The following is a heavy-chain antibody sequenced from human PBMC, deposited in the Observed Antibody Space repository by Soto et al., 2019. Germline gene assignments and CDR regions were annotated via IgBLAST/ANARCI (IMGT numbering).Heavy chain of an antibody. J-gene: IGHJ6*02. D-gene: IGHD1-1*01. CDR3: ARDRLRYNWNDFPYYYYGMDV. CDR1: GFTFSSYA. Sequence: QVQLVESGGGVVQPGRSLRLSCAASGFTFSSYAMHWVRQAPGKGLEWVAVISYDGSNKYYADSVKGRFIISRDNSKNALYLLMNSLRAEHTAVYYCARDRLRYNWNDFPYYYYGMDVWCQGTTVTVSS. CDR2: ISYDGSNK. V-gene: IGHV3-30-3*01.